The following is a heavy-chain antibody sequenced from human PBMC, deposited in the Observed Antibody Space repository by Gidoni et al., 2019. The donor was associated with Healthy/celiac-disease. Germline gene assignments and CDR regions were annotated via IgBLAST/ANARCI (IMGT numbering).Heavy chain of an antibody. D-gene: IGHD2-21*02. CDR2: IKSITDGGTK. CDR1: GFTLSNAW. J-gene: IGHJ4*02. Sequence: EVHLVESGGGLVKPGGSLRLSCPASGFTLSNAWMSWVRQAPGKGREWVGRIKSITDGGTKDYAAPVKGRFTISRDESKNTLYMQMNRLKTEDTAVYYCTTDSGDKKIVVVTAEIVYWGRGTLVTVSS. V-gene: IGHV3-15*01. CDR3: TTDSGDKKIVVVTAEIVY.